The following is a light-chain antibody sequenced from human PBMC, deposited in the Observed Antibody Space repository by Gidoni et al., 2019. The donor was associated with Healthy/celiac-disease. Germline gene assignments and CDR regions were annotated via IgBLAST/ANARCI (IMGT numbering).Light chain of an antibody. CDR1: QGISSY. CDR3: QQLNSYHPT. J-gene: IGKJ3*01. CDR2: AAS. Sequence: DIQLTQSPSFLSASVGDRVTITCRASQGISSYLAWYQQKPGKAPKLLIYAASTLQSGVPSRFSGSGSGTEFTLTISSLQPEDFATYYCQQLNSYHPTFGPXAKVDIK. V-gene: IGKV1-9*01.